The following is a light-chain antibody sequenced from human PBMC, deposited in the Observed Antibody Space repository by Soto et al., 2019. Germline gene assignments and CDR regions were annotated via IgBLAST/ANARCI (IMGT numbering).Light chain of an antibody. CDR2: DVS. J-gene: IGLJ1*01. V-gene: IGLV2-14*01. Sequence: QSVLTQPASVSGSPGQSITISCPGTSSDVGGYNYVSWYQQHPGKAPKLMIYDVSNRPSGVPNRFSGSKSGNTASLTISGLQAEDEADYYCSSYTSSSTPYVFGAGTKVTVL. CDR3: SSYTSSSTPYV. CDR1: SSDVGGYNY.